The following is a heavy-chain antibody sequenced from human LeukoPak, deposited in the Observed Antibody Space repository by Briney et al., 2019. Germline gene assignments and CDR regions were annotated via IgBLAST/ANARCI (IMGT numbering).Heavy chain of an antibody. CDR2: ISSSSTYI. CDR1: GGSISSSS. Sequence: ETLSLTCTVPGGSISSSSYYWGWIRQPPGKGLEWVSSISSSSTYIYYADSVKGRFTISRDNAKNSLYLQMNSLRAEDTAVYYCAREPTAMILWGQGTLVTVSS. CDR3: AREPTAMIL. D-gene: IGHD5-18*01. V-gene: IGHV3-21*01. J-gene: IGHJ4*02.